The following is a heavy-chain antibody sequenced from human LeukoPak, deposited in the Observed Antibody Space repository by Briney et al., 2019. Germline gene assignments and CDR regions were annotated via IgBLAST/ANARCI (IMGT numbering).Heavy chain of an antibody. CDR3: ARYSSGWYYPYYYYYMDV. CDR1: GFTFSSYW. J-gene: IGHJ6*03. Sequence: PAGSLRLSCASSGFTFSSYWMSWVRQAPGKGLEWVANIKQDGSEKYYVDSVKGRFTISRDNAKNSLYLQRNSLRAEDTAVYYCARYSSGWYYPYYYYYMDVWGKGTTVTISS. D-gene: IGHD6-19*01. CDR2: IKQDGSEK. V-gene: IGHV3-7*01.